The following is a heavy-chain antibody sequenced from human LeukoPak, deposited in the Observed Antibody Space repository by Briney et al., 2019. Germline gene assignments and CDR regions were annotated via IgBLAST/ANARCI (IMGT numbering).Heavy chain of an antibody. Sequence: KPSETLSLTCAVYGASFSDHNWVWLRQPPGKGLEGIGEINYSGSTNYNPSLKSRVTISIDTSKTQFSLKLSSVTTADTAVYYCLYSYFNTGTLFAHWGQGTLVTVSS. CDR2: INYSGST. CDR1: GASFSDHN. V-gene: IGHV4-34*01. D-gene: IGHD3-3*01. CDR3: LYSYFNTGTLFAH. J-gene: IGHJ4*02.